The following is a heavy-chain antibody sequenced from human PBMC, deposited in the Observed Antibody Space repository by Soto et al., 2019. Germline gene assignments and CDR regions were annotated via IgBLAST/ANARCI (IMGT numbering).Heavy chain of an antibody. J-gene: IGHJ6*02. Sequence: QVQLQQWGAGLLKPSETLSLTCAVNGGSFSGYYWNWIRQSAGKGLEWIGRVHHSGTTNYNPSLKRRLTMSRDTSRNHCSLHLSSVTAADTAMSYCVRQKGFFDWSSHVTGPGGMDVWGQGTSVTVSS. V-gene: IGHV4-34*01. CDR2: VHHSGTT. D-gene: IGHD3-9*01. CDR1: GGSFSGYY. CDR3: VRQKGFFDWSSHVTGPGGMDV.